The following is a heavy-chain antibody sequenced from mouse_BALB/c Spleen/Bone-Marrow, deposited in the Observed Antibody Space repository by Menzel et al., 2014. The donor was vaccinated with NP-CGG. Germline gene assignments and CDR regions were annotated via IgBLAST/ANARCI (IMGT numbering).Heavy chain of an antibody. D-gene: IGHD2-5*01. CDR3: ARGYSNNYAMDH. CDR2: INTYFGDI. CDR1: GYTFTDYA. Sequence: LVESGAELVRPGVSVKISCKGSGYTFTDYAMHWVKQSHAESLEWIGVINTYFGDISYDQKFKGKATIAVDKTSRTVYMELARLTAEDSAIYYCARGYSNNYAMDHWGQGTSVTVSS. J-gene: IGHJ4*01. V-gene: IGHV1S137*01.